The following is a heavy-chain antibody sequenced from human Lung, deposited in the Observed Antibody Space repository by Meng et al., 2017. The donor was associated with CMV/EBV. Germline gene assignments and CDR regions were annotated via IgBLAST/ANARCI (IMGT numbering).Heavy chain of an antibody. CDR3: ARFGGAPVGSTPPDY. Sequence: ASVKVSCKTSGYTFSAYQMHWIRQAPGHGLEWMGWINPSSGVTRSAPKYQGRVTMTSDRYSTAYLELTSLTSDDTAFYYCARFGGAPVGSTPPDYWGQGTLVTVPS. J-gene: IGHJ4*02. D-gene: IGHD1-26*01. CDR1: GYTFSAYQ. CDR2: INPSSGVT. V-gene: IGHV1-2*02.